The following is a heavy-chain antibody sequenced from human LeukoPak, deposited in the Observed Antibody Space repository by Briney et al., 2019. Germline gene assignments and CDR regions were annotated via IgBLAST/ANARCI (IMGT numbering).Heavy chain of an antibody. V-gene: IGHV1-24*01. J-gene: IGHJ3*02. D-gene: IGHD3-22*01. CDR1: GYTLTELS. Sequence: GASVKVSCKVSGYTLTELSMHWVRQAPGKGLEWMGGFDPEDGETIYAQKFQGRVTVTEDTSTDTAYMEMSSLRSEDTAVYYCATQIDSSDAFDIWGQGTMVTVSS. CDR2: FDPEDGET. CDR3: ATQIDSSDAFDI.